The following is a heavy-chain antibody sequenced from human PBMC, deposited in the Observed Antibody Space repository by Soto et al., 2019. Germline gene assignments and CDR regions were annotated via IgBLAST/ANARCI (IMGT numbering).Heavy chain of an antibody. V-gene: IGHV4-59*01. CDR1: GGSISSYY. CDR3: ARTYDGSGPNSGGYGFDI. D-gene: IGHD3-22*01. J-gene: IGHJ3*02. Sequence: QVQLQESGPGLVKPSETLSLSCSVSGGSISSYYWSWIRQPPGKGLEWIAYIYYSGSTSYNPSLKSRFSISLDPSKNQFSLKLSSVTAADAAVYYCARTYDGSGPNSGGYGFDIWGQGTMVTVSS. CDR2: IYYSGST.